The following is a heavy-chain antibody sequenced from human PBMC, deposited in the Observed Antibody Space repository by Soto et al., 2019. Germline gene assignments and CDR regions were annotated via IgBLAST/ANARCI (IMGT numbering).Heavy chain of an antibody. CDR1: GFTFGAYD. D-gene: IGHD2-15*01. J-gene: IGHJ4*02. CDR3: AKSRLGGCRARGCPDY. Sequence: EVQLLESGGGLVQPGGSLRLSCAASGFTFGAYDLSWVRQPPGKGLEWVSSITNNGGRSHFAASVRGRFTISRDNSKDTLYLQMTSLRVEDTAVYYCAKSRLGGCRARGCPDYWGQATLVTVSS. V-gene: IGHV3-23*01. CDR2: ITNNGGRS.